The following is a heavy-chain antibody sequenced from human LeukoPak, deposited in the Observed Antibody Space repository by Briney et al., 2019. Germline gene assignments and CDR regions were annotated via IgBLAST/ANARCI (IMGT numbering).Heavy chain of an antibody. CDR1: GFTFSSYE. Sequence: GGSLRLSCAASGFTFSSYEMNWVRQAPGKGLEWVSYISSSGSTIYYADSVKGRFTISRDNAKNSLYLQMNSLRAEDTAVYYCASGSYHYYYYYYMDVWGKGTTVTISS. J-gene: IGHJ6*03. D-gene: IGHD1-26*01. V-gene: IGHV3-48*03. CDR3: ASGSYHYYYYYYMDV. CDR2: ISSSGSTI.